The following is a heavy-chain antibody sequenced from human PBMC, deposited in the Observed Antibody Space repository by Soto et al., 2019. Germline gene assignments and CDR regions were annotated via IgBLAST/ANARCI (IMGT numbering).Heavy chain of an antibody. D-gene: IGHD2-15*01. CDR1: GFTFSSYA. V-gene: IGHV3-23*01. J-gene: IGHJ6*02. CDR3: GKVDCSGGSCWDYYYGMDV. CDR2: ISGRGGST. Sequence: GGSLRLSCAASGFTFSSYAMSWVRQAPGKGLEWVSAISGRGGSTYYAGSVKGRFTISRDNSKNTLYLQMNSLSAEDTAGYDCGKVDCSGGSCWDYYYGMDVWGQATTVSVSS.